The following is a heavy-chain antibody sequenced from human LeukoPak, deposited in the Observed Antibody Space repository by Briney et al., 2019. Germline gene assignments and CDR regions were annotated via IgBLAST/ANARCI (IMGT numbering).Heavy chain of an antibody. CDR1: GFTFSSYE. CDR2: IIGSGNTI. Sequence: PGGSLRLSCAASGFTFSSYEMNWVRQAPGKGLEWISYIIGSGNTIYYADSVKGRFTISRDNAKNSLYLQMNSLRADDTAVYYCARERTTIVSGTTIGAYWVQGTLVTVSS. CDR3: ARERTTIVSGTTIGAY. J-gene: IGHJ4*02. V-gene: IGHV3-48*03. D-gene: IGHD2/OR15-2a*01.